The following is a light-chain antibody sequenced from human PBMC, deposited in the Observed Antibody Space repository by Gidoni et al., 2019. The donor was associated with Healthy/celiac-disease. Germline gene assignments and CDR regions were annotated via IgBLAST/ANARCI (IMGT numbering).Light chain of an antibody. Sequence: DIVMTQSPDSLAVSLGERATINCKSSQSVLYSSNNKNYLAWYQQKPGQPPKLLIYWASTRESGVPYRFSGSGSGTDFTLTISSLQAEDVAVYYCQQYYSTPLLTFGGGTKVEIK. CDR2: WAS. V-gene: IGKV4-1*01. CDR1: QSVLYSSNNKNY. J-gene: IGKJ4*01. CDR3: QQYYSTPLLT.